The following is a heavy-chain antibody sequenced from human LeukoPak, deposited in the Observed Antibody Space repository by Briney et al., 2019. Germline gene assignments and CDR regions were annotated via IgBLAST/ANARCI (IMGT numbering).Heavy chain of an antibody. CDR2: INHSGST. V-gene: IGHV4-34*01. Sequence: PSETLSLTCAVYGGSFSGYYWSWIRQPPGKGLEWIGEINHSGSTNYNPSLKSRVTISVDTSKNQFSLKLSSVTAADTAVYYCARGLRLGSYGAFDYWGQGTLVTVSS. D-gene: IGHD5-18*01. CDR3: ARGLRLGSYGAFDY. CDR1: GGSFSGYY. J-gene: IGHJ4*02.